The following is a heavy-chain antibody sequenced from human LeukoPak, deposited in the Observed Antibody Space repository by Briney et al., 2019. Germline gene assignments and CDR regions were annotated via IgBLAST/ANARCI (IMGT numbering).Heavy chain of an antibody. CDR3: AKECCSGGSCYSGNCFDY. Sequence: GGSLRLSCAASGFTFSSYGMRWVRQAPGKGLEWVAVISYDGSNKYYADSVKGRFTISRGNSKNTLYLQMNSLRAEDTAVYYCAKECCSGGSCYSGNCFDYWGQGTLVTVSS. D-gene: IGHD2-15*01. J-gene: IGHJ4*02. CDR1: GFTFSSYG. CDR2: ISYDGSNK. V-gene: IGHV3-30*18.